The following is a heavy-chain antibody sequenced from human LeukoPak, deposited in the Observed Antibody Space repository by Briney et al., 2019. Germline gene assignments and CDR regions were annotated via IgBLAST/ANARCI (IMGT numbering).Heavy chain of an antibody. CDR1: GGSFSGYY. Sequence: PSETLSLTCAVYGGSFSGYYWSWIRQPPGKGLEWIGEINHSGSTNYNPSLKSRVTISVDTSKNQFSLKLSSVTAADTAVYYCARDGDYYDSTGEGWFDPWGQGTLVTVSS. CDR3: ARDGDYYDSTGEGWFDP. D-gene: IGHD3-22*01. V-gene: IGHV4-34*01. CDR2: INHSGST. J-gene: IGHJ5*02.